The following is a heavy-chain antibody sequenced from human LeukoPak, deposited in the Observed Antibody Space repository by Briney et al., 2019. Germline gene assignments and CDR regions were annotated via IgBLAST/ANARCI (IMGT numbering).Heavy chain of an antibody. CDR1: GDSVSSISVA. CDR2: TYYRSTWYH. J-gene: IGHJ4*02. D-gene: IGHD2-2*01. Sequence: SQTLSLTCVISGDSVSSISVAWNWIRQSPSRGLEWLGRTYYRSTWYHEYAASVKSRVTINPDTSRNQFSLELKPVTPEDTALYYCARDRYCSSFSCSFDYWGQGTLVTVSS. CDR3: ARDRYCSSFSCSFDY. V-gene: IGHV6-1*01.